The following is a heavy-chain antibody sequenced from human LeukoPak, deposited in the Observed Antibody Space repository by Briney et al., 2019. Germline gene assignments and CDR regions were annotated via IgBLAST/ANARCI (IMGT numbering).Heavy chain of an antibody. CDR1: GGSVGSVSSY. Sequence: SETLSLTCTVSGGSVGSVSSYWTWIRQPPGKGLEWIGYVYHTGGTKYNPSLKRRVTISLDTPKNQFSLRLSSVTAADTAVYYCARDSRHPYYYGLDVWGQGTTVTVSS. V-gene: IGHV4-61*01. CDR3: ARDSRHPYYYGLDV. CDR2: VYHTGGT. J-gene: IGHJ6*02.